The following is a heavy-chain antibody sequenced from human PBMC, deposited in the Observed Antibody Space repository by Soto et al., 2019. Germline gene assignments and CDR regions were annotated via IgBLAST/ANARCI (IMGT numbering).Heavy chain of an antibody. V-gene: IGHV4-39*01. CDR1: GGYSISSSDY. CDR2: IYYSGST. Sequence: SQLKSLPCTVAGGYSISSSDYWVSIRQPPGKGLEWIGSIYYSGSTYYNPSLKSRVTISVDTSKNQFSLKLSSVTAADTAVYYCESGFSVGYDIFTGVLSWGQGTMVTVS. J-gene: IGHJ3*01. D-gene: IGHD3-9*01. CDR3: ESGFSVGYDIFTGVLS.